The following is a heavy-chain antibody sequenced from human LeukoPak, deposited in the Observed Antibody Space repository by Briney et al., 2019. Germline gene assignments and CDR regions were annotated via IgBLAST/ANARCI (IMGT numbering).Heavy chain of an antibody. D-gene: IGHD3-10*01. CDR1: GFTFSSYA. CDR2: ISSSGSTI. V-gene: IGHV3-48*04. CDR3: ARGCITMVRGVIITDQRHYFDY. Sequence: TGGSLRLSCAASGFTFSSYAMSWVRQAPGKGLEWVSAISSSGSTIYYADSVKGRFTISRDNAKNSLYLQMNSLRAEDTAVYYSARGCITMVRGVIITDQRHYFDYWGQGTLVTVSS. J-gene: IGHJ4*02.